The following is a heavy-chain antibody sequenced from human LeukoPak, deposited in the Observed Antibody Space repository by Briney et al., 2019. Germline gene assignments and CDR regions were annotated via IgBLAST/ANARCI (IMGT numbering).Heavy chain of an antibody. CDR2: ISGSGGST. CDR3: AKYARDKNPAVNAFDI. J-gene: IGHJ3*02. V-gene: IGHV3-23*01. CDR1: GFTFSSYA. Sequence: GESLRLSCAASGFTFSSYAMSWVRQAPGKGLEWVSAISGSGGSTYYADSVKGRFTISRDNSKNTLYLQMNSLRAEDTAVYYCAKYARDKNPAVNAFDIWGQGTMVTVSS. D-gene: IGHD2-2*01.